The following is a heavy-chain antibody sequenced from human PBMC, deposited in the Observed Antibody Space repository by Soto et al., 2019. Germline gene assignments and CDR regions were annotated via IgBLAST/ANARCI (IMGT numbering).Heavy chain of an antibody. J-gene: IGHJ6*02. Sequence: PSETLSLTCTVSNGSVSSGTYSWSWVRQPPGKGLEWIGYIYYSGTTYYTPSLKSRLTMSMDRANDHFSLNLTSVTAADTAVYFCGRGHYYYGMDVWGQGITVTVSS. CDR1: NGSVSSGTYS. CDR3: GRGHYYYGMDV. V-gene: IGHV4-30-2*01. CDR2: IYYSGTT.